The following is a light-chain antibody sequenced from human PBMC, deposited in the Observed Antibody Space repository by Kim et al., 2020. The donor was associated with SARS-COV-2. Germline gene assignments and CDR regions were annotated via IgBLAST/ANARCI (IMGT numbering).Light chain of an antibody. CDR1: SSDVGGYNY. Sequence: GPSISISCTGISSDVGGYNYVSWYQQHPGKPPNLMIYAVTNRSSGVSNRFSGSKSASTASLTISGLQPEDEADYYCSSYTSSDTVVFGGGTQLTVL. CDR3: SSYTSSDTVV. CDR2: AVT. V-gene: IGLV2-14*03. J-gene: IGLJ2*01.